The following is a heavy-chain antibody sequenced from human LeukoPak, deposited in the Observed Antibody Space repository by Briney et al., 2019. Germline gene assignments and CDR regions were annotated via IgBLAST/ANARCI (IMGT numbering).Heavy chain of an antibody. J-gene: IGHJ4*02. V-gene: IGHV3-64D*06. CDR1: GFTFSTYA. CDR2: ITTNGGTT. CDR3: VRRSGYYYDY. Sequence: SGGSLRLSCSASGFTFSTYAMHWVRQAPGKGLDYVSAITTNGGTTYYADSVKGRFTISRDNPKNTLYLQMSSLRAEDTALYYCVRRSGYYYDYWGQGTLVTVSS. D-gene: IGHD3-22*01.